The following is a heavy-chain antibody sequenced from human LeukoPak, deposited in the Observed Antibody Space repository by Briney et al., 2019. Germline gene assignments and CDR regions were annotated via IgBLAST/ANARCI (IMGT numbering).Heavy chain of an antibody. CDR2: INPNSDGT. Sequence: ASVKVSCKASGYTFTGYYMHWVRQAPGQGLEWMGWINPNSDGTNYAQKFQGRVTMTRDTSISTAYMELSRLRSDDTAVYYCARAGYSSGPNDYWGQGTLVTVSS. V-gene: IGHV1-2*02. CDR3: ARAGYSSGPNDY. D-gene: IGHD6-19*01. CDR1: GYTFTGYY. J-gene: IGHJ4*02.